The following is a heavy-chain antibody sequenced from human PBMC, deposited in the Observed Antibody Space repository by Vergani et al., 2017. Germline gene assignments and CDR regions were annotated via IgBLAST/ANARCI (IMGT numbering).Heavy chain of an antibody. Sequence: EVQLLESGGGVVQPGGSLRLSCAASGFTFDDYAMHWVRHAPGKGLECVSGISWNSGAVDYADSGRGRFTISRDNAKNSLFLEMNSLRFEDTAVYFCTKGSVYYHDSAGHGYDPYTGFDLWGQGTLVTVSS. CDR3: TKGSVYYHDSAGHGYDPYTGFDL. V-gene: IGHV3-9*01. CDR1: GFTFDDYA. CDR2: ISWNSGAV. J-gene: IGHJ3*01. D-gene: IGHD5-12*01.